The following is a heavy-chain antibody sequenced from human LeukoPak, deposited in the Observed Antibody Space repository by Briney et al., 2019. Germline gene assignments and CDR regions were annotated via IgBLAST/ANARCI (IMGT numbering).Heavy chain of an antibody. J-gene: IGHJ4*02. D-gene: IGHD2-21*02. CDR2: FDPEDGET. V-gene: IGHV1-24*01. Sequence: ASVKVSCKVSGYTLTELSMHWVRQAPGKGLEWMGGFDPEDGETIYAQKFQGRVTMTEDTSTDTAYMELSSLRSEDTAVYYCATTYCGGDCYSYFDYWGQGTLVTVSS. CDR3: ATTYCGGDCYSYFDY. CDR1: GYTLTELS.